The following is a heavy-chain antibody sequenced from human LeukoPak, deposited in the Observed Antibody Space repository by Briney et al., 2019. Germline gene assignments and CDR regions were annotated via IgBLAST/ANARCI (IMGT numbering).Heavy chain of an antibody. Sequence: PGGSLRLSCAASGFTFNRRGMHWVRQAPGKGLEWVAFIRYDGGENFYADFAKGRFTISRDNTKNSLYLQMTSLRADDTAVYYCARVGKNGWDFDHWGQGILVTVSS. CDR3: ARVGKNGWDFDH. CDR2: IRYDGGEN. D-gene: IGHD6-19*01. CDR1: GFTFNRRG. V-gene: IGHV3-30*02. J-gene: IGHJ4*02.